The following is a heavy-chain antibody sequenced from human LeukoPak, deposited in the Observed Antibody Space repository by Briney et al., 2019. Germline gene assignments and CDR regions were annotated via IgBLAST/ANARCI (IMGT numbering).Heavy chain of an antibody. Sequence: PSETXSLTCXXYGGSFSGYYWSWIRQPPGKGLEWIGEINHSGSTNYNPSLKSRVTISVDTSKNQFSLKLSSVTAADTAVYYCARVLTVAARPSYYFDYWGQGTLVTVSS. CDR1: GGSFSGYY. CDR3: ARVLTVAARPSYYFDY. V-gene: IGHV4-34*01. D-gene: IGHD6-6*01. J-gene: IGHJ4*02. CDR2: INHSGST.